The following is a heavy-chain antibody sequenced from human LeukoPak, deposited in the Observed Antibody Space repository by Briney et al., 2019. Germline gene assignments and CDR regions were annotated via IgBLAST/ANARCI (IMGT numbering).Heavy chain of an antibody. CDR3: ARLGDGYNLDY. V-gene: IGHV1-69*05. J-gene: IGHJ4*02. Sequence: ASVKVSCKASGGTFSSYAISWARQAPGQGLEWMGRIIPIFGTANYAQKFQGRVTITTDESTSTAYMELSSLRSEDTAVYYCARLGDGYNLDYWGQGTLVTVSS. CDR1: GGTFSSYA. CDR2: IIPIFGTA. D-gene: IGHD5-24*01.